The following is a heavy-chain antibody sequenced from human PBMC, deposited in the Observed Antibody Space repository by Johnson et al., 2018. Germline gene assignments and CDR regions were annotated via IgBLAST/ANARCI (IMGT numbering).Heavy chain of an antibody. D-gene: IGHD6-13*01. V-gene: IGHV3-33*05. CDR3: ARGSRSWEKDAFDI. Sequence: QVQLVQSGGGVVQPGRSLRLSCAASGFTFSNYGMHWVRQAPGKGLEWVAVISYDGSNKYYADSVKGRFTISRDNYKNTLYLQMNTLRAEDTAVYYCARGSRSWEKDAFDIWGQGTMVTVSS. J-gene: IGHJ3*02. CDR2: ISYDGSNK. CDR1: GFTFSNYG.